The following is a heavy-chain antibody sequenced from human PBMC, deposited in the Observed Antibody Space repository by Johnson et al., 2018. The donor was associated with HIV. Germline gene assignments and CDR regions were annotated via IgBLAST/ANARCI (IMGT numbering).Heavy chain of an antibody. CDR1: GFTFRDYA. V-gene: IGHV3-30*14. Sequence: QVQLVESGGGVVQPGRSLRLSCAASGFTFRDYAMHWVRQAPGKGLEWVTVISYDGSNEYYADSVKGRFTISRDNSKSTLYLQMNSLRAEDTAVYYCARAYTYGAFDIWGQGTTVTISS. CDR3: ARAYTYGAFDI. J-gene: IGHJ3*02. D-gene: IGHD5-18*01. CDR2: ISYDGSNE.